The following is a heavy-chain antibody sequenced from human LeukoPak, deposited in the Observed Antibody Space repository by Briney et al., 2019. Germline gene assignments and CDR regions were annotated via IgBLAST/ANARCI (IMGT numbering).Heavy chain of an antibody. V-gene: IGHV4-38-2*02. J-gene: IGHJ3*01. CDR1: GDSISTSYY. D-gene: IGHD1-1*01. Sequence: SETLSLTCTVSGDSISTSYYWGWIRQPPRKGLEWIGSIYHSGSTYYSPSLKGRVTISVDTSKNQLSLKLNSVTAADTAVYYCARTRGGRDAFDVWGQGTMVTVSS. CDR2: IYHSGST. CDR3: ARTRGGRDAFDV.